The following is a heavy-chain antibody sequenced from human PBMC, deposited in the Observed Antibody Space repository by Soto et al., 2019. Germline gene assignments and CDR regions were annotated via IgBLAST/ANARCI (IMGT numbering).Heavy chain of an antibody. V-gene: IGHV1-69*01. Sequence: QVQLVQSGAEVKKPGSSVKVSCKASGGTFSRYAISWLRQAPGQGLEWMGGIIPIFGTANYAQKFQGRVTITADESTSTAYMAASSLRSEDTAVYYCARGLYNGSATDYWGQGTLVTVSS. J-gene: IGHJ4*02. CDR2: IIPIFGTA. D-gene: IGHD1-26*01. CDR3: ARGLYNGSATDY. CDR1: GGTFSRYA.